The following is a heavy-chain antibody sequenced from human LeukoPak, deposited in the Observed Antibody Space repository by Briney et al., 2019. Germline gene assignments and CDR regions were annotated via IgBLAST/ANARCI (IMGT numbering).Heavy chain of an antibody. CDR2: IYPGDSDT. CDR3: ARRSDPITIFGVVTHDFDY. CDR1: GYSFTSYW. Sequence: GGSLKISCKGSGYSFTSYWIGWVRQMPGKGLEWMGIIYPGDSDTRYSSSFQGQVTISADKSISTAYLQWSSLKASDTAMYFCARRSDPITIFGVVTHDFDYWGQGTLVTVSS. J-gene: IGHJ4*02. V-gene: IGHV5-51*01. D-gene: IGHD3-3*01.